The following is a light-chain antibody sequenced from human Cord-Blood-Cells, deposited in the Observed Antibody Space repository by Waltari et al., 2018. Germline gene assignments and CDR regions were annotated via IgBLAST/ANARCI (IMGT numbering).Light chain of an antibody. J-gene: IGLJ1*01. CDR2: YDS. V-gene: IGLV3-21*04. Sequence: SYVLTQPHSVSVAPGKTARLTCGGKNIGSKSVHWYQQKPGQAPVLVIYYDSDWPSGIPERFSGSNSGNTATLTISRVEAGDEADYYCQVWDSSSDHYVFGTGTKVTVL. CDR3: QVWDSSSDHYV. CDR1: NIGSKS.